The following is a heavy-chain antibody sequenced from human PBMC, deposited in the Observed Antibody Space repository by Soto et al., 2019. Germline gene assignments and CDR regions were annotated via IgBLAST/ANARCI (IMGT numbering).Heavy chain of an antibody. Sequence: EVQLVESGGGLVKPGGSLRLSCAASGFTFSNAWLIWVRQAPGRGLEWVGRIQSKADGGTTDYAAPVKGRFTISRDDSENTVYLQMNSLKPEDTAVYYCTTCLTAAPRRFDPWGQGTLVTVSS. D-gene: IGHD2-21*02. V-gene: IGHV3-15*07. CDR1: GFTFSNAW. CDR2: IQSKADGGTT. J-gene: IGHJ5*02. CDR3: TTCLTAAPRRFDP.